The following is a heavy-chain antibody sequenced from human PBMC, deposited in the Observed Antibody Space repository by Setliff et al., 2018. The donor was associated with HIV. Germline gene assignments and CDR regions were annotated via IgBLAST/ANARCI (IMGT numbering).Heavy chain of an antibody. Sequence: SETLSLTCTVSSGYMSGHFWTWVRQTPGEGLEWIGNIYLGETTNYNPSLKSRATISLDTSKRQFSLNLTSVTAADTAVYYCARDNIIWSKDYWGQGTLVTV. CDR2: IYLGETT. CDR1: SGYMSGHF. J-gene: IGHJ4*02. CDR3: ARDNIIWSKDY. D-gene: IGHD3-10*01. V-gene: IGHV4-59*11.